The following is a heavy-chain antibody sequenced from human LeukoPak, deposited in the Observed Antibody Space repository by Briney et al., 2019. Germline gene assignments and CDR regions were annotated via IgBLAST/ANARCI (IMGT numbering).Heavy chain of an antibody. D-gene: IGHD1-7*01. Sequence: SETLSLTCTVSGGSISSGDYYWSWIRQPPGKGLEWVGYIYYSGSTYYNPSLKSRVTISVDTSKNQFSLKLSSVTAADTAVYYCASSPAGSETTYWGQGTLVTVSS. J-gene: IGHJ4*02. CDR1: GGSISSGDYY. V-gene: IGHV4-30-4*08. CDR3: ASSPAGSETTY. CDR2: IYYSGST.